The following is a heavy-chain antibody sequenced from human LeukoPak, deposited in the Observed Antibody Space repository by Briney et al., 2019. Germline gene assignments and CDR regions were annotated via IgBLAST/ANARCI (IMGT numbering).Heavy chain of an antibody. CDR2: IYYSGST. CDR1: GGSISSYY. Sequence: SETLSLTCTVSGGSISSYYWSWIRQPPGKGLEWIGYIYYSGSTNYNPSLKSRVTISVDTSKNQFSLKLSSVTAADTAVYYCARVWGVVALDYWGQGTLVTVSS. V-gene: IGHV4-59*01. J-gene: IGHJ4*02. D-gene: IGHD2-15*01. CDR3: ARVWGVVALDY.